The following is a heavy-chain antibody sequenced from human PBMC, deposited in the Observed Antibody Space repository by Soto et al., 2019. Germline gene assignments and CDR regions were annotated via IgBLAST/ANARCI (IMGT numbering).Heavy chain of an antibody. V-gene: IGHV3-21*01. CDR3: ATESSVVTEANRDLVGGFDT. D-gene: IGHD2-21*02. CDR1: GFTFSSYS. CDR2: ISSSSSYI. Sequence: PGGSLRLSCAASGFTFSSYSMNWVRQAPGKGLEWVSSISSSSSYIYYADSVKGRFTISRDNAKNSLYLQMNSLRAEDTAVYYCATESSVVTEANRDLVGGFDTWGQGTLVTVSS. J-gene: IGHJ5*02.